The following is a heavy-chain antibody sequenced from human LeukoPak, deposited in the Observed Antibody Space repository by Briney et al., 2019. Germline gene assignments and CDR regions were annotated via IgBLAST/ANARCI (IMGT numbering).Heavy chain of an antibody. Sequence: SETLSLTCSVSGGSLSSYYWSWIRQPPGKGLEWIGYIYYSGSTSYNPSLKSRVTISVDTSKSQFSLILSSVTAADTAVYYCARHGPRYCGSTSCLGYFDYWGQGTLVTVSS. D-gene: IGHD2-2*01. CDR1: GGSLSSYY. J-gene: IGHJ4*02. CDR3: ARHGPRYCGSTSCLGYFDY. CDR2: IYYSGST. V-gene: IGHV4-59*08.